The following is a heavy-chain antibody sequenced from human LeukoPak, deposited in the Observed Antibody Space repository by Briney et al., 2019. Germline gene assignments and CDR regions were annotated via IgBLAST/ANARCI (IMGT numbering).Heavy chain of an antibody. CDR2: INHSGST. CDR1: GGSISSYY. V-gene: IGHV4-34*01. CDR3: ARERTRRAVNPNWFDP. Sequence: SETLSLTCTVSGGSISSYYWSWIRQPPGKGLEWIGEINHSGSTNYNPSLKSRVTISVDTSKNQFSLKLSSVTAADTAVYYCARERTRRAVNPNWFDPWGQGTLVTVSS. D-gene: IGHD1-14*01. J-gene: IGHJ5*02.